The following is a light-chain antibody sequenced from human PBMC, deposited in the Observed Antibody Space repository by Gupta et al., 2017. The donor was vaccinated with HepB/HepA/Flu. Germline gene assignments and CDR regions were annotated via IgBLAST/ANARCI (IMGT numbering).Light chain of an antibody. CDR2: QDS. CDR3: QAWDSSTYV. CDR1: KLGDKY. V-gene: IGLV3-1*01. J-gene: IGLJ1*01. Sequence: SYALTQPPSVSVSPAQTASITCSGDKLGDKYACWYPQKPGQSPVLVIYQDSKRPSGSPERFSGSNSGNTATLTISGTQAMDEADYYCQAWDSSTYVFGTGTKVTVL.